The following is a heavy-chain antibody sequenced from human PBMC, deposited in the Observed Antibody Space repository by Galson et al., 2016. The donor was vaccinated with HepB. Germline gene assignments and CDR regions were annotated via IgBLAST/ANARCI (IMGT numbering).Heavy chain of an antibody. CDR3: AKDGQHPIDS. Sequence: SLRLSCAASGFSISIYSMNWVRLAPGKGLEWVSAIRGSGTATSYTDSVKGRFTISRDNSKNTLYLQMNSLRAEDAAVYYCAKDGQHPIDSWGQGTLVTVSS. CDR2: IRGSGTAT. CDR1: GFSISIYS. V-gene: IGHV3-23*01. J-gene: IGHJ4*02.